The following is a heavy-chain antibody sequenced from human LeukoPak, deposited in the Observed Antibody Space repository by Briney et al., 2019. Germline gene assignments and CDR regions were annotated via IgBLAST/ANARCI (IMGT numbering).Heavy chain of an antibody. V-gene: IGHV3-74*01. D-gene: IGHD3-22*01. Sequence: TGGSLRLSCAASGFTFSSYWMHWVLQAPGKGLLWVSRINSDGSSTSYADSVKGRFTISRDNAKSTLYLQMNSLRAEDTAVYYCAREGSPYDSSGYATWGQGTLVTVSS. J-gene: IGHJ5*02. CDR2: INSDGSST. CDR3: AREGSPYDSSGYAT. CDR1: GFTFSSYW.